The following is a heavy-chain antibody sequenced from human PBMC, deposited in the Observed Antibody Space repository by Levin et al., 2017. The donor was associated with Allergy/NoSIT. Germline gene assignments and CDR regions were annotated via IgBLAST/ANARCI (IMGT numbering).Heavy chain of an antibody. V-gene: IGHV3-23*01. D-gene: IGHD2-15*01. CDR1: GFTFGDYA. CDR2: ISGSGVT. CDR3: AKHQWYGRDGIPGEPFDI. J-gene: IGHJ3*02. Sequence: GESLKISCAASGFTFGDYAMAWVRQAPGKGLEWVSGISGSGVTYYADSAKGRFTVSRDNSKNTLYLQMNSLRVEDTALYHCAKHQWYGRDGIPGEPFDILGPGTWVTVSS.